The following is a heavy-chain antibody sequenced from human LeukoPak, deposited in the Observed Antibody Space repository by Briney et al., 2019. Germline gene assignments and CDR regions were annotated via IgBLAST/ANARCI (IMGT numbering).Heavy chain of an antibody. J-gene: IGHJ1*01. V-gene: IGHV4-39*01. Sequence: SETLSLTXSVSGGSISSSSYYWGWISQPPGKGLEWIGEIYYSGRSYYNSSLKSRLTISVDTSWNQFSLTLSSVTAADTGVYYCARRRYYDSTGYLDWGQGTLVSVST. CDR1: GGSISSSSYY. D-gene: IGHD3-22*01. CDR2: IYYSGRS. CDR3: ARRRYYDSTGYLD.